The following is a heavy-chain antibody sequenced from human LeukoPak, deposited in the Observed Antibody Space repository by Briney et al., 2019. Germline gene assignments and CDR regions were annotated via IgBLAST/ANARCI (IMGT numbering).Heavy chain of an antibody. CDR3: ARDHWDCSGGSCYAL. CDR2: ISPYNGNA. Sequence: ASVKVSYKASVYTFTSYDINWVRQAPGQGLEWLGWISPYNGNANYAQKLQGRVTMTTDTSTSTAYMELRSLRSDDTAVYYCARDHWDCSGGSCYALWGRGTLVTVSS. J-gene: IGHJ2*01. V-gene: IGHV1-18*01. D-gene: IGHD2-15*01. CDR1: VYTFTSYD.